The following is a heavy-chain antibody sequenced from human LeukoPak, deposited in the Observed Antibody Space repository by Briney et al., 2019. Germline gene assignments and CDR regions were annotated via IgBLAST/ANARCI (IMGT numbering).Heavy chain of an antibody. J-gene: IGHJ5*02. CDR1: GGAFSGYY. V-gene: IGHV4-34*01. CDR3: ARGPMRGWFDP. CDR2: INHSGST. D-gene: IGHD3-22*01. Sequence: TAETLSLTCAVYGGAFSGYYWSWIRQPPGRGLEWIGEINHSGSTNYNRSLKSRVTISVGTSKNQFSLELRSVTAADTAVYYCARGPMRGWFDPWGQGTLVTVSS.